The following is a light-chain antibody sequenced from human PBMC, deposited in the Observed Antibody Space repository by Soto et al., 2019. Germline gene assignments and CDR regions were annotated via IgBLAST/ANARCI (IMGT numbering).Light chain of an antibody. CDR2: DVS. CDR3: SSYTGSSTPLV. V-gene: IGLV2-14*01. J-gene: IGLJ2*01. Sequence: QSALTQPASVSGSPGQSITISCTGTSRDVGGYNYVSWYQQHPGKAPKLMIYDVSNRPSGVSNRFSGSKSGNTASLTISGLQAEDEADYYCSSYTGSSTPLVFGGGTKLTVL. CDR1: SRDVGGYNY.